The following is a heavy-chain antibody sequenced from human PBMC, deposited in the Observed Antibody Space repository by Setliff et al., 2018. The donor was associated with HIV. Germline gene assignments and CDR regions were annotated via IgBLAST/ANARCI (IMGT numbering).Heavy chain of an antibody. CDR2: INQNGRET. CDR3: AGSRGYFVKAD. D-gene: IGHD3-22*01. CDR1: GFTFNSYW. J-gene: IGHJ4*02. V-gene: IGHV3-7*01. Sequence: PGGSLRLSCAASGFTFNSYWMTWVRQAPGKGLEWVANINQNGRETYYMDSAKGRFTISRDNAQNSLYLQMNSLRGEDTAVYCCAGSRGYFVKADWGQGTLVTVSS.